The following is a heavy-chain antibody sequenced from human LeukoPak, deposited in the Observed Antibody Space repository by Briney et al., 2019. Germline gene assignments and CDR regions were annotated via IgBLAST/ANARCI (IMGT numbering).Heavy chain of an antibody. D-gene: IGHD1-26*01. J-gene: IGHJ4*02. Sequence: SVKVSCKASGGTFSSYAISWVRQAPGQGLEWMGGIIPIFGTANYAQKFQGRVTITADESTSTAYMGLSSLRSEDTAVYYCARAIGGSSYVFDYWGQGTLVTVSS. CDR2: IIPIFGTA. V-gene: IGHV1-69*13. CDR1: GGTFSSYA. CDR3: ARAIGGSSYVFDY.